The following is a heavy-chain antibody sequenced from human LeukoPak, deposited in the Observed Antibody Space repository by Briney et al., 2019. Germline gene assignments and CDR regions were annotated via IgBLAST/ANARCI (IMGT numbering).Heavy chain of an antibody. Sequence: PSETLSLTCTVSGGSISSYYWSWIRQPPGKGLEWIGYIYYSGSTNYNPSLKSRVTISVDTSKNQFSLKLSSVTAADTAVYYCARTIFGVVDYWGQGILVTVSS. CDR1: GGSISSYY. V-gene: IGHV4-59*01. CDR2: IYYSGST. CDR3: ARTIFGVVDY. J-gene: IGHJ4*02. D-gene: IGHD3-3*01.